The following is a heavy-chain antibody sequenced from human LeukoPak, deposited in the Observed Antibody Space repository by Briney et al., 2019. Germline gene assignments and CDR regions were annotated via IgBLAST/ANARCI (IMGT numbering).Heavy chain of an antibody. CDR1: GYTFTSYD. CDR3: ARDYPSYGDYLYYYYYMDV. CDR2: MNPNSGNT. V-gene: IGHV1-8*01. Sequence: GASVKVSCKASGYTFTSYDINWVRQATGQGLEWMGWMNPNSGNTGYAQKFQGRVTMTRNISISTAYMELSSLRSEDTAVYYCARDYPSYGDYLYYYYYMDVWGKGTTVTVSS. J-gene: IGHJ6*03. D-gene: IGHD4-17*01.